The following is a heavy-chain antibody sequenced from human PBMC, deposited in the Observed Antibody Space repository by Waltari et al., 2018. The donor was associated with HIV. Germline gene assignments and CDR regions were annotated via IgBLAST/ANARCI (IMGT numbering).Heavy chain of an antibody. D-gene: IGHD3-22*01. V-gene: IGHV1-2*02. Sequence: QVQLVQSGAEVTKPGASVKVSCRASGYIFTGYSMHWMRQAPGQGLEWKGWITPNSGGTNYAQKFQGRVTMTRDTSISTAYLELSRLRFDDTAVYYCARGGIGDYYDSSGYTYDYWGQGTLVTVSS. J-gene: IGHJ4*02. CDR3: ARGGIGDYYDSSGYTYDY. CDR1: GYIFTGYS. CDR2: ITPNSGGT.